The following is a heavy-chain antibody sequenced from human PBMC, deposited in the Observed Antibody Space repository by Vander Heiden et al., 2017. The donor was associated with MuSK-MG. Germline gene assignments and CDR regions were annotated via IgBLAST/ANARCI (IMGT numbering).Heavy chain of an antibody. Sequence: QVQLVESGGGVVQPGRSLRLSCVASGFPSSNYGMHWVRQAPGKGLEWVAVIWNDGSIKYYADSVRGRFTFSRDNSQNTLSLQMNSLRADDTAVYYCARDYSSDWNFAYYFDCWGQGTLVTVSS. V-gene: IGHV3-33*01. CDR3: ARDYSSDWNFAYYFDC. CDR1: GFPSSNYG. D-gene: IGHD6-25*01. CDR2: IWNDGSIK. J-gene: IGHJ4*02.